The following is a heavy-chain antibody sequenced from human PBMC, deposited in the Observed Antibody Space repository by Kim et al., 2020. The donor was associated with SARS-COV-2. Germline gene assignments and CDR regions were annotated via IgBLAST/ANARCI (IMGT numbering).Heavy chain of an antibody. CDR3: ARSKRITIFGVVIPTPNWFDP. CDR2: INAGNGNT. V-gene: IGHV1-3*01. CDR1: GYTFTSYA. D-gene: IGHD3-3*01. J-gene: IGHJ5*02. Sequence: ASVKVCKASGYTFTSYAMHWVRQAPGQRLEWVGWINAGNGNTKYSQKFQGRVTITRDTSASTAYMELSSLRSEDTAVYYCARSKRITIFGVVIPTPNWFDPWGQGTLVTVSS.